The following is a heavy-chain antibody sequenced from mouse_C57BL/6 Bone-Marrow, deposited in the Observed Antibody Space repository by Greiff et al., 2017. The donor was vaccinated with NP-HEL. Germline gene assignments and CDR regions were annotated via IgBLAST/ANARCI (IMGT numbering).Heavy chain of an antibody. CDR1: GFTFSSYG. D-gene: IGHD2-1*01. CDR2: ISSGGSYT. CDR3: ARRPEYGNYVRAMDY. V-gene: IGHV5-6*02. J-gene: IGHJ4*01. Sequence: EVKLMESGGDLVKPGGSLKLSCAASGFTFSSYGMSWVRQTPDKRLEWVATISSGGSYTYYPDSVKGRFTISRDNAKNTLYLQMSSLKSEDTAMYYCARRPEYGNYVRAMDYWGQGTSVTVSS.